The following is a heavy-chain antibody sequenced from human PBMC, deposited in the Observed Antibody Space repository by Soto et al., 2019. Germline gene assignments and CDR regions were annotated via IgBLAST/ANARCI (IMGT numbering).Heavy chain of an antibody. Sequence: GASAKVSCKASGFTFTSSAVQWVRQARGQRLEWIGWIVVGSGNTNYAQKFQERVTITRDMSTSTAYMELSSLRSEDTAVYYCAADRGYSYGYYYWGQGTLVTVSS. CDR1: GFTFTSSA. D-gene: IGHD5-18*01. CDR3: AADRGYSYGYYY. J-gene: IGHJ4*02. CDR2: IVVGSGNT. V-gene: IGHV1-58*01.